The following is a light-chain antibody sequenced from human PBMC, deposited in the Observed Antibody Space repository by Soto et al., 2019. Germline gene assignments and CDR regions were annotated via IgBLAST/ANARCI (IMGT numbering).Light chain of an antibody. CDR3: RSYTGSSTYVV. V-gene: IGLV2-14*01. J-gene: IGLJ2*01. Sequence: QPVLTQPASVSGSPGQSITISCTGTSSDVGGYNYVSWYQQHPGKAPKLMIYDVNNRPSGVSNRFSGSKSGNTASLTISGLQAEDEADYYCRSYTGSSTYVVFGGGTQLTVL. CDR1: SSDVGGYNY. CDR2: DVN.